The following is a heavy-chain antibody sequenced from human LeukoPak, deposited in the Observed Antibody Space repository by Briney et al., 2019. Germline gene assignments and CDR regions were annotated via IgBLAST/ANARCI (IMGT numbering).Heavy chain of an antibody. Sequence: ASVKVSFKSSGYTFSSYNMRLGRQAPGQGLGWVVRIDPNDGSTIYARNLQCRVTINNDKYTRTVYMKLSSLGSEDTADYYCARGGPYHGWDYWGQGTLVTVSS. CDR1: GYTFSSYN. J-gene: IGHJ4*02. CDR3: ARGGPYHGWDY. CDR2: IDPNDGST. V-gene: IGHV1-46*01. D-gene: IGHD2-15*01.